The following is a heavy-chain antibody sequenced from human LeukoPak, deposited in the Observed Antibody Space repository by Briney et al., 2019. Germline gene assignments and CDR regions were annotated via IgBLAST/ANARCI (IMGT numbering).Heavy chain of an antibody. J-gene: IGHJ4*02. CDR3: AKDRGYYDSSGYVDY. D-gene: IGHD3-22*01. V-gene: IGHV3-30*18. CDR2: ISYDGSNK. CDR1: GFTFSSYG. Sequence: GGSLRLSCAASGFTFSSYGMHWVRQAPGKGLGWVAVISYDGSNKYYADSVKGRFTISRDNSKNTLYLQMNSLRAEDTAMYYCAKDRGYYDSSGYVDYWGQGTLVTVSS.